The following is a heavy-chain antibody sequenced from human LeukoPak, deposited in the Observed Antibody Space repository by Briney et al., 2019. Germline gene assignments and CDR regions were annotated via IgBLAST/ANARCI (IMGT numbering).Heavy chain of an antibody. CDR2: ISAYNGNT. V-gene: IGHV1-18*01. J-gene: IGHJ4*02. Sequence: ASVKVSCKASGYTFTSYGISWMRQAPGQGLEWMGWISAYNGNTNYAQKLQGRVTMTTDTSTSTAYMELRSLRSDDTAVYYCARTHLVDSYRWGARYYYDSSAVDYWGQGTLVTVSS. D-gene: IGHD3-22*01. CDR1: GYTFTSYG. CDR3: ARTHLVDSYRWGARYYYDSSAVDY.